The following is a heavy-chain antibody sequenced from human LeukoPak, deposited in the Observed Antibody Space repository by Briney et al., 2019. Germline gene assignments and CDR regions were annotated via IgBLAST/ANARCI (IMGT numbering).Heavy chain of an antibody. CDR3: AREQYSSSWYAWVRSCFDL. V-gene: IGHV3-21*01. CDR2: ISSSSSYI. CDR1: GFTFSSYS. Sequence: GGSLRLSCAASGFTFSSYSMNWVRQAPGKGLEWVSSISSSSSYIYYADSVKGRFTIPRDNAKKSLYLQMNSLRAEDTAVYYCAREQYSSSWYAWVRSCFDLWGQGTLVTVSS. J-gene: IGHJ5*02. D-gene: IGHD6-13*01.